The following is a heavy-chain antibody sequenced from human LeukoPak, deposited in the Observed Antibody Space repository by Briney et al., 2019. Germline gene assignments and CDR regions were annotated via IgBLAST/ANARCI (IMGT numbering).Heavy chain of an antibody. CDR3: ARPHSNSWYSGFDY. V-gene: IGHV4-39*01. CDR1: GGSISSSSYY. CDR2: IYYSGST. D-gene: IGHD6-13*01. Sequence: SETLSLTCTVSGGSISSSSYYWGWIRQPPGKGLEWIGTIYYSGSTYYNPSLKSRVTISVDTSKNQFSLKLSSVTAADTAVYYCARPHSNSWYSGFDYWGQGTLVTVSS. J-gene: IGHJ4*02.